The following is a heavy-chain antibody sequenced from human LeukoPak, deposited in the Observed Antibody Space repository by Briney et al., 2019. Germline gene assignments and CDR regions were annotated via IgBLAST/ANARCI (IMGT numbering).Heavy chain of an antibody. CDR2: INHSGST. J-gene: IGHJ4*02. D-gene: IGHD3-3*01. CDR3: ARGRYDLWSGWLDY. V-gene: IGHV4-34*01. CDR1: GGSFSGYY. Sequence: SETLSLTCAVYGGSFSGYYWSWIRQPPGKGLEWIGEINHSGSTNYNPSLKSRVTISVDTSKNQFSLKLSSVTAADTAVYYCARGRYDLWSGWLDYWGQGTLVTVSS.